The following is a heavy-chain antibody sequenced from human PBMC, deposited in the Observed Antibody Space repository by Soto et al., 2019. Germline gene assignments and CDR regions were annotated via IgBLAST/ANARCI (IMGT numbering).Heavy chain of an antibody. Sequence: SDTRSLTRAVYGGSFRGYYRSWIRQPPGKGLEWIGEINHSGNTNYNPSLKSRVTISVDTSKNQFSLKLSSVTAADTAVYYCAGREFASSSFHYYYYAADVWGQGTTVNVSS. V-gene: IGHV4-34*01. D-gene: IGHD6-6*01. J-gene: IGHJ6*02. CDR3: AGREFASSSFHYYYYAADV. CDR2: INHSGNT. CDR1: GGSFRGYY.